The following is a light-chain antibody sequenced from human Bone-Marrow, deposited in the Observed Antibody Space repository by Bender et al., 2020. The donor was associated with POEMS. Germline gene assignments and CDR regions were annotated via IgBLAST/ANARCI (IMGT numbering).Light chain of an antibody. J-gene: IGLJ2*01. CDR1: NSNIGKNY. CDR3: GTWDSSLSAVV. V-gene: IGLV1-51*01. Sequence: QSVLTQPPSVSGAPGQTVTISCTGSNSNIGKNYVTWYQQLPGTAPKLLIYDNDSRPSGIPARFSGSKSGTSATLGITGLQTGDEADYYCGTWDSSLSAVVFGGGTRLTVL. CDR2: DND.